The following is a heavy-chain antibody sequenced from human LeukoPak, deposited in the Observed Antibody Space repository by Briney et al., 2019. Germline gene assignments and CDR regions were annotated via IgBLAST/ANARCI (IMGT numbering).Heavy chain of an antibody. Sequence: SVKVSRRASGGTFSSYAISWVRQAPGQGLEWMGGIIPIFGTANYAQKFQGRVTITTDESTSTAYMELSSLRSEDTAVYYCARDGSLNGRRVSWGQGTLVTVSS. J-gene: IGHJ4*02. CDR2: IIPIFGTA. CDR3: ARDGSLNGRRVS. CDR1: GGTFSSYA. V-gene: IGHV1-69*05. D-gene: IGHD2-2*03.